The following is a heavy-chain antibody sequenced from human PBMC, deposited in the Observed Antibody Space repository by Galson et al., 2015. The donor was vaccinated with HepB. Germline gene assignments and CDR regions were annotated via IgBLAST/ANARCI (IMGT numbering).Heavy chain of an antibody. CDR2: ISSSGSTI. J-gene: IGHJ6*02. V-gene: IGHV3-48*03. CDR1: GFTFSSYE. Sequence: SLRLSCAASGFTFSSYEMNWVRQAPGKGLEWVSYISSSGSTIYYADSVKGRFTISRDNAKNSLYLQMNSLRAEDTAVYYCARERDYYGMDVWGQGTTVTVSS. CDR3: ARERDYYGMDV.